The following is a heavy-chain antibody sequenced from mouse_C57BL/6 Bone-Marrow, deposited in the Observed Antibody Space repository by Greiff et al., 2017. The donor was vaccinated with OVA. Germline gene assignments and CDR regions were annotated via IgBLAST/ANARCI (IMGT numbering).Heavy chain of an antibody. J-gene: IGHJ4*01. V-gene: IGHV2-5*01. CDR3: AKNGCPYYAMDY. CDR2: IWRGGST. CDR1: GFSLTSYG. Sequence: LQESGPGLVQPSQSLSITCTVSGFSLTSYGVHWVRQSPGKGLEWLGVIWRGGSTDYNAAFMSRLSITKDNSKSQVFFKMNSLQADDTAIYYCAKNGCPYYAMDYWGQGTSVTVSS. D-gene: IGHD3-3*01.